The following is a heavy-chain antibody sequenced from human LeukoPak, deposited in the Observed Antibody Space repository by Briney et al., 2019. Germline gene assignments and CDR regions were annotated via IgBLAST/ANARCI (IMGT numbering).Heavy chain of an antibody. Sequence: SETLSLTCTVSGGSISSYYWSWIRQPAGKGLEWIGRIHTSGSTNYNPSLKSRVTISVDTSKKQFSLKLSSVTAADTAVYYCARHVGFITMVRGVINNNWFDPWGQGTLVTVSS. CDR3: ARHVGFITMVRGVINNNWFDP. D-gene: IGHD3-10*01. CDR1: GGSISSYY. J-gene: IGHJ5*02. CDR2: IHTSGST. V-gene: IGHV4-4*07.